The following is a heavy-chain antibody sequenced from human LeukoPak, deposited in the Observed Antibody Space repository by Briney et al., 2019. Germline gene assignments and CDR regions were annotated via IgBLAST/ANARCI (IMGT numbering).Heavy chain of an antibody. CDR1: GGSISSYY. CDR2: IYYSGST. J-gene: IGHJ5*02. V-gene: IGHV4-59*12. D-gene: IGHD3-3*01. Sequence: SDTLSLTCTVSGGSISSYYWSWIRQPPGKGLVWIGYIYYSGSTNYNPSLKSRVTISVDTSKNQFSLKLSSVTAADTAVYYCARDLAPFWSGYYKEGNWFDPWGQGTLVTVSS. CDR3: ARDLAPFWSGYYKEGNWFDP.